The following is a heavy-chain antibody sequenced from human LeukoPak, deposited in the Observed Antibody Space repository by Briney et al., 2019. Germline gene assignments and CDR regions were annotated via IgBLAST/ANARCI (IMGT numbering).Heavy chain of an antibody. J-gene: IGHJ4*02. CDR1: GGSISSSSYY. Sequence: KTSETLSLTCTVSGGSISSSSYYWGWIRQPPGKGLEWIGSIYYSGSTYYNPSLKSRVTISVDTSKNQFSLKLSSVTAADTAVYYCARHFFPSDSGSFRTPFDYWGQGALVTVSS. V-gene: IGHV4-39*01. CDR2: IYYSGST. CDR3: ARHFFPSDSGSFRTPFDY. D-gene: IGHD3-10*01.